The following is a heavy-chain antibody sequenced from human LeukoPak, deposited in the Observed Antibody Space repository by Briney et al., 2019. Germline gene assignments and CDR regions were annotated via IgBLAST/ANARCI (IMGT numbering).Heavy chain of an antibody. CDR2: INHSGST. Sequence: SETLSLTCAVYGGSFSGYYWSWIRQPPGKGPEWIGEINHSGSTNYNPSLKSRVTISVDTSKNQFSLKLSSVTAADTAVYYCARGRIAALDYWGQGTLVTVSS. V-gene: IGHV4-34*01. CDR3: ARGRIAALDY. CDR1: GGSFSGYY. D-gene: IGHD6-13*01. J-gene: IGHJ4*02.